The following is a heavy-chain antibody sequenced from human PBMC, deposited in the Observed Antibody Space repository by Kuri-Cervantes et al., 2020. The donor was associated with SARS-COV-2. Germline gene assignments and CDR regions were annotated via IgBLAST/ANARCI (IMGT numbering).Heavy chain of an antibody. CDR2: ISYDGSNK. V-gene: IGHV3-30-3*01. Sequence: GGSLRLSCAASGFTFSSYAMHWVRQAPGKGLEWVAVISYDGSNKYYADSVKGRFTISRDNSKNTLYLQMNSLRAEDTAVYYCAKDQHGIVVVVAAVDSWGQGTLVTVSS. J-gene: IGHJ4*02. CDR3: AKDQHGIVVVVAAVDS. D-gene: IGHD2-15*01. CDR1: GFTFSSYA.